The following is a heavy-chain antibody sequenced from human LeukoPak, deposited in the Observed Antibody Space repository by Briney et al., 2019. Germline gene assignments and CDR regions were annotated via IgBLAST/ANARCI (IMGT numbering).Heavy chain of an antibody. CDR1: GDIFSAYY. CDR3: ARPYERSGYYYGY. J-gene: IGHJ4*02. Sequence: ASVKVSCKASGDIFSAYYMHWVRQAPGQGLEWMGWINPKTGGTNYAQEFQGRVTMTRDTSISTAYMGLSGLRSDDTAIYYCARPYERSGYYYGYWGQGTLVTVSS. CDR2: INPKTGGT. D-gene: IGHD3-22*01. V-gene: IGHV1-2*02.